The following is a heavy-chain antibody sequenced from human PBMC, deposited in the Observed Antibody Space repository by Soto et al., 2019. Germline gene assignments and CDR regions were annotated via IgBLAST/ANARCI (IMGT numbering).Heavy chain of an antibody. CDR3: ARDPHPPPFDH. Sequence: QVQLVQSGAEVKKPGASVKVSCEASGYTFSNYGISWVRQAPGQGLEWLGWINGYNGNTNYAQKFEDRFTMTTDTSTGTASMEMRSLRSDDTAVYYCARDPHPPPFDHWGHGALVTVSS. CDR2: INGYNGNT. J-gene: IGHJ4*01. CDR1: GYTFSNYG. V-gene: IGHV1-18*01.